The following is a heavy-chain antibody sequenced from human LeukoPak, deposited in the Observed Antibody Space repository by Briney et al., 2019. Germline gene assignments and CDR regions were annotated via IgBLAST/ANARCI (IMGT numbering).Heavy chain of an antibody. Sequence: SETLSLTCTVPGGSISSYYWSWIRQPPGKGLEWIGYIYYSGSTKYNPSLKSRVTISVDTSKNRFSLKLRSVTAADTAVYYCARGARAGYNLEPFDYWGQGTLVTVSS. D-gene: IGHD5-24*01. CDR2: IYYSGST. J-gene: IGHJ4*02. CDR3: ARGARAGYNLEPFDY. CDR1: GGSISSYY. V-gene: IGHV4-59*08.